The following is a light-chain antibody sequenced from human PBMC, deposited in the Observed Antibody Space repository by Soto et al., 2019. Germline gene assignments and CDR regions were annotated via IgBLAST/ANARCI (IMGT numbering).Light chain of an antibody. CDR3: QSYDTSNQEGI. CDR1: SGSIARNY. V-gene: IGLV6-57*04. J-gene: IGLJ2*01. CDR2: QDN. Sequence: NFMLTQPHSVSESPGKKVTISCTRSSGSIARNYVQWYQQRPGGAPTTVIYQDNQRPSGVPDRFSGSIDSSYNSASLTIAGLKAEDEADYYCQSYDTSNQEGIFGGRYKLTVL.